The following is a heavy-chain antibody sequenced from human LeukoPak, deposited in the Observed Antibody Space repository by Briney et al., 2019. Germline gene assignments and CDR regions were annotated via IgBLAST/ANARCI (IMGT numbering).Heavy chain of an antibody. CDR2: IYTSGST. J-gene: IGHJ2*01. CDR1: GGSISSYY. CDR3: AREDYDDSGAWYFDL. V-gene: IGHV4-4*07. D-gene: IGHD3-3*01. Sequence: SETLSLTCTVSGGSISSYYWSWIRQPAGKGLEWMGRIYTSGSTNYNPSLKSRGTMSVDTSKNQFSLKLSSVTAADTAVYYCAREDYDDSGAWYFDLWGRGTLVTVSS.